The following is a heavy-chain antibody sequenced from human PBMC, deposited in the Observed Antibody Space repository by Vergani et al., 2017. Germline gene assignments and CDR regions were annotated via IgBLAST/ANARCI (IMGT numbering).Heavy chain of an antibody. CDR1: GGSFSGYY. Sequence: QVQLQQWGAGLLKPSETLSLTCAVYGGSFSGYYWSWIRQPPGKGLEWIGDIDHTGRPDYNPSLKSRLSMSLDKSRNQFSLTLNSVTATDTAIYFCARANTETNGHLYYYYYMDVWGQGTAVTVS. D-gene: IGHD4-11*01. V-gene: IGHV4-34*01. CDR3: ARANTETNGHLYYYYYMDV. J-gene: IGHJ6*03. CDR2: IDHTGRP.